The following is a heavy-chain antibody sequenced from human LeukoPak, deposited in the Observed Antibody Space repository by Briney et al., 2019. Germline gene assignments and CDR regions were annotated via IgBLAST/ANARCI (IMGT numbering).Heavy chain of an antibody. D-gene: IGHD4-17*01. CDR2: ISGSSSYI. J-gene: IGHJ4*02. CDR1: EFTFSSYS. V-gene: IGHV3-21*04. Sequence: GGSLRLSCAASEFTFSSYSMNWVRQAPGKGLEWVSSISGSSSYIYYADSVKGRFTISRDNAKNSLYLQMNSLRAEDTALYYCAKGGDYVPDYFDYWGQGTLVTVSS. CDR3: AKGGDYVPDYFDY.